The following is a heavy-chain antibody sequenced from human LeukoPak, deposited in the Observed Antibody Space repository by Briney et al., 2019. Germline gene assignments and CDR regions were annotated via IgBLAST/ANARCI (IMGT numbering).Heavy chain of an antibody. CDR3: AKIVVVPAASNWFDP. CDR2: ISGSGGST. D-gene: IGHD2-2*01. V-gene: IGHV3-23*01. CDR1: GFTFSSYG. Sequence: SGGSLRLSCAASGFTFSSYGMSWVRQAPGKGLEWVSAISGSGGSTYYADSVKGRFTISRDTSKNTLYLQMNSLRAEDTAVYYCAKIVVVPAASNWFDPWGQGTLVTVSS. J-gene: IGHJ5*02.